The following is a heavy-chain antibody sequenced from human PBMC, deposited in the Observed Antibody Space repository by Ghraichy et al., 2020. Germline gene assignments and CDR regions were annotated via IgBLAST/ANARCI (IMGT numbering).Heavy chain of an antibody. J-gene: IGHJ4*02. CDR1: GFTVSSNY. CDR2: IYSGGST. D-gene: IGHD4-23*01. Sequence: LSLTCAASGFTVSSNYMSWVRQAPGKGLEWVSVIYSGGSTYYADSVKGRFTISRDNSKNTLYLQMNSLRAEDTAVYYCASDYGGRESLDYWGQGTLVTVSS. CDR3: ASDYGGRESLDY. V-gene: IGHV3-53*01.